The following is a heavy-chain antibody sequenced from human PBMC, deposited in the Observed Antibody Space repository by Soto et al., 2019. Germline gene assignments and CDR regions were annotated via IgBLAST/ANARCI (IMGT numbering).Heavy chain of an antibody. J-gene: IGHJ6*02. CDR3: ARVLYYGSGSYSPYGMDV. CDR1: GVSFNNNG. V-gene: IGHV1-69*01. D-gene: IGHD3-10*01. Sequence: QVQLVQSGAEVKKPGSSVKVSCKTSGVSFNNNGIGWVRQAPGHGPEWMGGVSPPFRTSNYARKFQCRISIPAGASTVTVNMELISLSSEDTAQYYCARVLYYGSGSYSPYGMDVWGQGTTVTVSS. CDR2: VSPPFRTS.